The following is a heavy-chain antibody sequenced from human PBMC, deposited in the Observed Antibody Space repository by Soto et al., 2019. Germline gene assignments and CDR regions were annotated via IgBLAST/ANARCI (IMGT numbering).Heavy chain of an antibody. CDR3: ERHQRYSPSDYYYYYMDV. CDR1: GGSISFYF. D-gene: IGHD1-1*01. CDR2: IHYSGST. J-gene: IGHJ6*03. Sequence: SETLSLTCTVLGGSISFYFWSWIRRPPGKGLEYIGYIHYSGSTNYNPSLQSRVTISADTSKNQFSLKLSSVTAADSAVYYCERHQRYSPSDYYYYYMDVWGIGTTVNVSS. V-gene: IGHV4-59*08.